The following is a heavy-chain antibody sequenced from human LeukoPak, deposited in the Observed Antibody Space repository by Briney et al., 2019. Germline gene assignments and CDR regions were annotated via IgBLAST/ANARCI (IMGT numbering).Heavy chain of an antibody. CDR3: ARDGGGSSGYYWGLGY. CDR2: ISSSGSTI. J-gene: IGHJ4*02. Sequence: GGSLRLSCAASGFTFSSYEMNWVRQAPGKGLEWVSYISSSGSTIYYADSVKGRFTISRDNAKNSLYLQMNSLRAEDTAVYYCARDGGGSSGYYWGLGYWGQGTLVTVSS. CDR1: GFTFSSYE. V-gene: IGHV3-48*03. D-gene: IGHD3-22*01.